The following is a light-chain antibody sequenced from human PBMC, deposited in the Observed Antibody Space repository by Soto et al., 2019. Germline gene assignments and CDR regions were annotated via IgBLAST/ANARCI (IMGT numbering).Light chain of an antibody. CDR2: EVF. J-gene: IGKJ1*01. V-gene: IGKV2D-29*01. CDR3: MQSIQRRK. CDR1: QSLLHSDGKTY. Sequence: SAIVLFFAPRDSAPISCKSSQSLLHSDGKTYLYWYLQKSGQPPQLLIYEVFNRISGVPDRFSGSGSGTDFTLKISRVEAQNGGVDYCMQSIQRRKIGQGTKVDIK.